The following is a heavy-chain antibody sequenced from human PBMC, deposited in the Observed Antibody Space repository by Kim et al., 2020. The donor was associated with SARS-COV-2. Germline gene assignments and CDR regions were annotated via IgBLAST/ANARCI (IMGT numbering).Heavy chain of an antibody. J-gene: IGHJ4*02. V-gene: IGHV1-69*01. Sequence: NYAHKFQGRVTITADESTSTAYMELSSLRSEDTAVYYCATSSGSLYYFDYWGQGTLVTVSS. D-gene: IGHD6-19*01. CDR3: ATSSGSLYYFDY.